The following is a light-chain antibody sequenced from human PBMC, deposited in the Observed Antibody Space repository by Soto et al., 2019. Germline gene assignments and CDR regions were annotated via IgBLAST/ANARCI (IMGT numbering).Light chain of an antibody. V-gene: IGKV4-1*01. CDR1: QSFLYSSNNKNY. CDR3: QQYYNPPRT. Sequence: DIVMTQSPASLAVSLGERATINCKSSQSFLYSSNNKNYLAWYQQKPGQPPKLLIYWASTRESGVPDRFSGSGSGTDFTLTISSLQAEDVAVYYCQQYYNPPRTFGQGTKVDI. J-gene: IGKJ1*01. CDR2: WAS.